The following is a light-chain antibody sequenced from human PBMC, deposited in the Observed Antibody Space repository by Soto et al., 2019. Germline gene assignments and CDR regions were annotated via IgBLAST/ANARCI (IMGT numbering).Light chain of an antibody. CDR3: QQYNSYWT. CDR2: KAS. V-gene: IGKV1-5*03. Sequence: QVTQSPSYLSASVGDSVTITFRASQGIRTWLAWYQQKPGTPPKLLIYKASSLESGVPSRFSGNGSGTDFALTINNLQPEDCATYYCQQYNSYWTFGLGTKVDI. CDR1: QGIRTW. J-gene: IGKJ1*01.